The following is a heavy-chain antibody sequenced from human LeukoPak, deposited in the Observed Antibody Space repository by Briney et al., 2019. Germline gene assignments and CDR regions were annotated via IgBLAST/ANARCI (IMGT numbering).Heavy chain of an antibody. J-gene: IGHJ4*02. V-gene: IGHV4-39*01. CDR3: ARGWYSRIFDY. CDR2: IYYSGSP. D-gene: IGHD6-13*01. CDR1: GCSISSSSYY. Sequence: PSEAVPVTCTVSGCSISSSSYYWGWIRQPPGKGLEWIGSIYYSGSPYYNPSLKSRVTISVDTSKNQFSLKLSSVTAADTAVYYCARGWYSRIFDYWGQGTLVTVSS.